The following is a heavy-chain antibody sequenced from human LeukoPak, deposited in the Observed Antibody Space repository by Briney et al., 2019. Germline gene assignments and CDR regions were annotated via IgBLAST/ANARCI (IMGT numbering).Heavy chain of an antibody. Sequence: GRSLRLSCVGSGYSFDEYAMHWVRQVPGKGLEWVSGINWKSDKIGYADSVKGRFTISRDNSKNSLYLQMNSLRVEDTALYYCAKDRYCTSSSCPIDYWGQGTMVTVSP. D-gene: IGHD2-2*01. CDR2: INWKSDKI. J-gene: IGHJ4*02. CDR1: GYSFDEYA. V-gene: IGHV3-9*01. CDR3: AKDRYCTSSSCPIDY.